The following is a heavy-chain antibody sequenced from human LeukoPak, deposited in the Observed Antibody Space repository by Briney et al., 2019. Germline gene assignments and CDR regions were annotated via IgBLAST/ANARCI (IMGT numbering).Heavy chain of an antibody. Sequence: ASVKVSCKASGYTFTNYYIHWVRQAPGQGPEWMGWINPNSGGTNYAQKFQGRVTMTRDTSISTAYMELSRLRSDDTAVYYCARSITYYSGSGRNYYYMDVWGKGTTVTVSS. V-gene: IGHV1-2*02. J-gene: IGHJ6*03. CDR1: GYTFTNYY. CDR2: INPNSGGT. CDR3: ARSITYYSGSGRNYYYMDV. D-gene: IGHD3-10*01.